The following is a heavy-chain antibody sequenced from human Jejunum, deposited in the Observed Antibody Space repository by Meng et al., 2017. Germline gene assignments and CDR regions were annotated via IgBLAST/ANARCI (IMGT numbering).Heavy chain of an antibody. D-gene: IGHD6-19*01. Sequence: EVHLVDSGGGSVQAGGSLRLSCAASGFAVFTNYMSWVRQAPGKGLEWVSVMYSGGNTYYADSVKGRFTISRDGSKNTLYLQMNSLRAEDTAVYYCTKDWVAVADWGQGTLVTVSS. CDR2: MYSGGNT. CDR3: TKDWVAVAD. CDR1: GFAVFTNY. V-gene: IGHV3-53*01. J-gene: IGHJ4*02.